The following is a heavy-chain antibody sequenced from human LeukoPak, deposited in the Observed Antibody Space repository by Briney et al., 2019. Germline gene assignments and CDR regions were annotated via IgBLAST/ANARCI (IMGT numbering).Heavy chain of an antibody. D-gene: IGHD3-22*01. CDR1: GFTFSSYS. J-gene: IGHJ4*02. V-gene: IGHV3-21*01. CDR3: AKDSDYYDSSGYYDPFFDY. Sequence: GGSLRLSCAASGFTFSSYSMNWVRQAPGKGLEWVSSISSSSSYIYYADSVKGRFTISRDNAKNSLYLQMNSLRAEDTAVYYCAKDSDYYDSSGYYDPFFDYWGQGTLVTVSS. CDR2: ISSSSSYI.